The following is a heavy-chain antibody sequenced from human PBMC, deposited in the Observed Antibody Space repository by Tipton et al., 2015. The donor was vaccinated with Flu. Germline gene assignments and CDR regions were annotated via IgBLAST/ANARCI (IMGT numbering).Heavy chain of an antibody. J-gene: IGHJ4*02. CDR2: ISWNSDNI. D-gene: IGHD2-21*01. CDR3: ARQLGGGDCY. V-gene: IGHV3-9*01. CDR1: GFIFDDFA. Sequence: SLRLSCAASGFIFDDFAMHWVRQAPGKGLEWVSGISWNSDNIEYADSVEGRFTISRDNAKNSLYLQMNSLRAEDTAVYYCARQLGGGDCYWGQGTLVTVSS.